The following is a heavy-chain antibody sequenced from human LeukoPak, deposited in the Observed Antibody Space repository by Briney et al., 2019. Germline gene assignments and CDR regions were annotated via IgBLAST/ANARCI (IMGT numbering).Heavy chain of an antibody. J-gene: IGHJ4*02. CDR2: ISGSSGTT. V-gene: IGHV3-23*01. Sequence: PGGSLRLSCEASGFTFSSYAMSWVRQTLGKGPEWVSAISGSSGTTYYADSVKGRFTISRDNSKNTLYLQMSGLRVEDTALYYCAGVWGPSSAWPWAFEYWGQGTLVTVSS. D-gene: IGHD6-13*01. CDR3: AGVWGPSSAWPWAFEY. CDR1: GFTFSSYA.